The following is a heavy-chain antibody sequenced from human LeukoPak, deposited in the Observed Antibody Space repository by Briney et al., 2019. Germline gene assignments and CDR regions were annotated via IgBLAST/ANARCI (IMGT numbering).Heavy chain of an antibody. J-gene: IGHJ4*02. CDR2: IYPNGNT. D-gene: IGHD5-18*01. CDR3: ARRGHGYGSPFDY. V-gene: IGHV3-66*04. CDR1: GFTVSSNY. Sequence: PGVSLRLSCAASGFTVSSNYMNWVRQAPGKGLEWVSMIYPNGNTFYTDSVKGRFTISRDNSKNTLDLQMNSLRAEDTAVYYCARRGHGYGSPFDYWGQGTLVTVSS.